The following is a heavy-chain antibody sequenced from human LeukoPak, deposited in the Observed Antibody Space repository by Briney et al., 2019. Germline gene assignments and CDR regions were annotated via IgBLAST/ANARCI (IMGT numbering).Heavy chain of an antibody. J-gene: IGHJ4*02. CDR3: ARQKSAYDSVFDC. V-gene: IGHV5-51*01. Sequence: GESLKISCKGSGYTFTTYWIGWMRQMPAKGLEWMGIIYPGDSDTRYSPSFQGQVTISGDKSISTAYLQWSSLKASDTGMYYCARQKSAYDSVFDCWGQGALVAVSS. CDR1: GYTFTTYW. CDR2: IYPGDSDT. D-gene: IGHD3-3*01.